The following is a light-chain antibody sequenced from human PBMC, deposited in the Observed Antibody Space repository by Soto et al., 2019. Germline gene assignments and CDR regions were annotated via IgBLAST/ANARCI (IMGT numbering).Light chain of an antibody. CDR1: QTVGRY. Sequence: EIVLTQSPDTLSLSPGERATLSCRASQTVGRYLAWYQQKPGQSPRLLIYDASDRATGVPARFRGGGSGTDFTLTISSLEPEDSAVYYCQQYVNSPGTFGQGTKVEIK. V-gene: IGKV3-11*01. CDR3: QQYVNSPGT. J-gene: IGKJ1*01. CDR2: DAS.